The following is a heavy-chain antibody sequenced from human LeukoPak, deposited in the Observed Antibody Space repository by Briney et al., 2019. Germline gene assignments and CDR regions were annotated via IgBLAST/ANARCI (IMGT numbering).Heavy chain of an antibody. CDR3: ARDLSHRYNYDSRGYHILFDH. Sequence: VASVKVSCKASGYTFTSYGITWVRQAPGQGLEWMGWISAYNGNTNYAQKLQGRVTMTTDTSTSTAYLNLRSLRSDDTAVYYCARDLSHRYNYDSRGYHILFDHWGQGTLVTVSS. CDR1: GYTFTSYG. CDR2: ISAYNGNT. V-gene: IGHV1-18*01. J-gene: IGHJ4*02. D-gene: IGHD3-22*01.